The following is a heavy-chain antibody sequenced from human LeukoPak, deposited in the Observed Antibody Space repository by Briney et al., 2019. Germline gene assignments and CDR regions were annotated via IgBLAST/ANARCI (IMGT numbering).Heavy chain of an antibody. J-gene: IGHJ6*02. V-gene: IGHV4-4*07. CDR3: TRGGAVAAYFHYDMDV. CDR1: GDSISTYY. D-gene: IGHD6-19*01. CDR2: IYISGTT. Sequence: SETLSLTCTVSGDSISTYYWSWIRQPAGKGLEWIGRIYISGTTNYNPSLKSRVTMSVDTSKNQFSLKLSSVTAADTAVYYCTRGGAVAAYFHYDMDVWGQGTTVTVSS.